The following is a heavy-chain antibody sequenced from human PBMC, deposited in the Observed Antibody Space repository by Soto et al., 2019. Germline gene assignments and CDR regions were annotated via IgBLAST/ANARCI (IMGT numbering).Heavy chain of an antibody. CDR2: ISVSGASS. J-gene: IGHJ5*02. D-gene: IGHD3-3*01. Sequence: GGSVRLSCAASGFTFSSYGMHWVRQAPGKGLEWVSSISVSGASSYYADSVKGRFTISRDNSKKTVYLQLNSVRVDDTAIYYFVKNHITVSPLGFPSWGEGPLVSVP. V-gene: IGHV3-23*01. CDR1: GFTFSSYG. CDR3: VKNHITVSPLGFPS.